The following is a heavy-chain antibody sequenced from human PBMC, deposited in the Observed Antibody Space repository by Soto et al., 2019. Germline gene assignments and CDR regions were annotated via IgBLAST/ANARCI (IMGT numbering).Heavy chain of an antibody. CDR2: ISYDGSNK. Sequence: NITSYGMHRVHKTPGKGLEWVAVISYDGSNKYYADSVKGRFTISRDNSKNTLYLQMNSLRAEDTAVYYCAKDRVQKTKGYSYGLGYWGQGTLVPVSS. CDR3: AKDRVQKTKGYSYGLGY. J-gene: IGHJ4*02. D-gene: IGHD5-18*01. CDR1: NITSYG. V-gene: IGHV3-30*18.